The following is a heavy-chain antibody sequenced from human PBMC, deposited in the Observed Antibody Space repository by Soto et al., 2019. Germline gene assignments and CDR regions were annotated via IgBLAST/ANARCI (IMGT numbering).Heavy chain of an antibody. V-gene: IGHV3-23*01. CDR2: ISGSGGST. Sequence: EVQLLESGGGLVQPGGSPRLSCAASGFTFSSYAMSWVRQAPGKGLEWVSAISGSGGSTYYADSVKGRFTISRDNSKNTLYLQMNSLRAEDTAVYYCAKVVLYSSGPYYFDYWGQGTLVTVSS. CDR3: AKVVLYSSGPYYFDY. D-gene: IGHD6-19*01. J-gene: IGHJ4*02. CDR1: GFTFSSYA.